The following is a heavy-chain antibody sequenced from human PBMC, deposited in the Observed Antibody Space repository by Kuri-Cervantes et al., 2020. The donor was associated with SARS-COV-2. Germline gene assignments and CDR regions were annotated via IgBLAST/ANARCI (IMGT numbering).Heavy chain of an antibody. CDR2: IYHSGST. CDR3: ARALKGQIDAFDI. V-gene: IGHV4-39*07. J-gene: IGHJ3*02. CDR1: GGSISSSSYY. Sequence: GSLRLSCTVSGGSISSSSYYWGWIRQPPGKGLEWIGSIYHSGSTYYNPYLKSRVTISVDTSKTQFSLRLSSLTAADTAVYYCARALKGQIDAFDIWGQGTMVTVSS.